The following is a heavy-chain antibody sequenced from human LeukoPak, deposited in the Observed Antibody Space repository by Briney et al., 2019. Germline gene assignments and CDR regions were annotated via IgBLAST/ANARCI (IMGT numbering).Heavy chain of an antibody. CDR3: ARRGSGWYRDFDY. Sequence: SETLSLTCTVSGGSITSSTYYWGWIRQPPGKGLEWIGSIYYSGTTYYNPSLKSRVTISVDTSKNQFSLKVSSVTAADTAVYYCARRGSGWYRDFDYWGQGTLVTVSA. D-gene: IGHD6-19*01. J-gene: IGHJ4*02. V-gene: IGHV4-39*01. CDR1: GGSITSSTYY. CDR2: IYYSGTT.